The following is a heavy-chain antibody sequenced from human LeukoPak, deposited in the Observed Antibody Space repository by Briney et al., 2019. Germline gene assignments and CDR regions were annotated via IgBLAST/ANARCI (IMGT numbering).Heavy chain of an antibody. CDR2: ISSSSSYI. Sequence: GGSRRLSCAASGLTFSSESMKWVGQAPGKRLEWVSSISSSSSYIYYADSVKVRFTISRDNAKNSLYLQLNRLRAEDTAVYYCAGRGYYYDSSGYYEEDYWGQGTLVTVSS. CDR3: AGRGYYYDSSGYYEEDY. V-gene: IGHV3-21*01. J-gene: IGHJ4*02. D-gene: IGHD3-22*01. CDR1: GLTFSSES.